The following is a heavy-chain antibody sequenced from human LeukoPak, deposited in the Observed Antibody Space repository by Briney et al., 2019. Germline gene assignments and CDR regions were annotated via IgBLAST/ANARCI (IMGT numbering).Heavy chain of an antibody. V-gene: IGHV1-69*05. CDR2: IIPIFGTA. D-gene: IGHD2-2*02. J-gene: IGHJ4*02. CDR3: ATGYCSSTSCYIGLDY. CDR1: GGTFSSYA. Sequence: SVKVSCKASGGTFSSYAISWVRQAPGQGLEWMGGIIPIFGTANYAQKFQGRVTITTDESTSTAYMELSSLRSEDTAVYYCATGYCSSTSCYIGLDYWGQGTLVTVSS.